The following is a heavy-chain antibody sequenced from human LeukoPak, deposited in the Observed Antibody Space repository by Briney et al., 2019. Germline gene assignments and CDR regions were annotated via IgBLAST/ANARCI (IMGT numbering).Heavy chain of an antibody. CDR2: ISGSGGST. CDR3: AKATTTYYYDSSGYSFDY. V-gene: IGHV3-23*01. D-gene: IGHD3-22*01. Sequence: GGSLRLSCAASGFTFSSYAMSWVRQAPGKGLEWVSAISGSGGSTYYADSVKGRFTISRDNSKNTLYLQMNSLRAEDTAVYYCAKATTTYYYDSSGYSFDYWGQGTLVTVSS. CDR1: GFTFSSYA. J-gene: IGHJ4*02.